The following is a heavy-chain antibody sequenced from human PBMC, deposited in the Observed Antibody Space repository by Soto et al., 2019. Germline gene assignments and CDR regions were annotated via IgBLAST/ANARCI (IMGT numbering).Heavy chain of an antibody. V-gene: IGHV4-39*01. J-gene: IGHJ6*02. Sequence: SETLSLTCTVSGGSISSSSYYWGWIRQPPGKGLEWIGSIYYSGSTYYNPSLKSRVTISVDTSKNQFSLKLSSVTAADTAVYYCTETFWSGYYYGMDVWGQGTTVTVSS. CDR3: TETFWSGYYYGMDV. CDR1: GGSISSSSYY. CDR2: IYYSGST. D-gene: IGHD3-3*01.